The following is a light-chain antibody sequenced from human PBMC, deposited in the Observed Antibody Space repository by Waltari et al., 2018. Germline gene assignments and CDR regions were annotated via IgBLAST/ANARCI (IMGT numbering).Light chain of an antibody. CDR1: QSIETT. V-gene: IGKV6-21*01. CDR2: YAS. J-gene: IGKJ4*01. CDR3: QQSSSFPLT. Sequence: LTQSPDFQSVTPKEKVTITCLAGQSIETTLHWYQQKPDQSPTRLIKYASQSLSGVPSRFSGSGSGTDFTLTINSLEPEDAATYYCQQSSSFPLTFGGGTKVEIK.